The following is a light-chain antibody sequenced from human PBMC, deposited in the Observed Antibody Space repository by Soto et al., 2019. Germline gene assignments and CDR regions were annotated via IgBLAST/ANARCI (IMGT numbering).Light chain of an antibody. J-gene: IGLJ2*01. CDR1: GGDVGGYNY. V-gene: IGLV2-14*03. CDR3: SSYRTISTLVV. Sequence: QPVLTQPASVSGSPGQSITISCTGTGGDVGGYNYVSWYQQHPGKAPSLLIYDVHNRPSGVSNRFSGSKSGNTASLTISGLQAEDEAEYFCSSYRTISTLVVFGGGTKLTVL. CDR2: DVH.